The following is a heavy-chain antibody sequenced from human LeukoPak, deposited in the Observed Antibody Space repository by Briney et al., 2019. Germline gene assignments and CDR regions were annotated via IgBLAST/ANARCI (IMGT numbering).Heavy chain of an antibody. CDR3: ARQNDLRLDY. J-gene: IGHJ4*02. Sequence: GESLKVSCKGSGYTFSSYWIGWVRQMPGKGLEWMEIIYPGDSDTRYSPSLQGQVTISVDTSIGTAYLQWSSLKASDTAIYYCARQNDLRLDYWGQGTLVTVSS. CDR2: IYPGDSDT. V-gene: IGHV5-51*01. D-gene: IGHD3-3*01. CDR1: GYTFSSYW.